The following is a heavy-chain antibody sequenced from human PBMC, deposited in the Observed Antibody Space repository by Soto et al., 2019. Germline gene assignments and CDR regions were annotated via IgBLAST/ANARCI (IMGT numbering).Heavy chain of an antibody. V-gene: IGHV4-34*01. CDR3: ARVRDWFDP. Sequence: TSETLSLTCAVYGVSFSGYYWNWIRQPPGKGLEWIGEIDHSGYTNYNPSLKSRVTISVDTSKNQFSLRLTSVTAADTAVYYCARVRDWFDPWGQGTLVTVSS. J-gene: IGHJ5*02. CDR1: GVSFSGYY. CDR2: IDHSGYT. D-gene: IGHD3-3*01.